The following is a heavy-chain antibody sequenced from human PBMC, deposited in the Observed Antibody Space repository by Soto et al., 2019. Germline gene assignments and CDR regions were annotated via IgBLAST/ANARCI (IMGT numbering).Heavy chain of an antibody. D-gene: IGHD3-16*01. CDR3: ATFTFGRPFDT. J-gene: IGHJ3*02. CDR2: ISGSGFST. CDR1: GFTFNTYA. Sequence: GGSLRLSCAASGFTFNTYAMSWVRQAPGQGLEWVSAISGSGFSTYYADSVKGRFSISSDSSKNTLFLQMNSLRVDDTAVYFCATFTFGRPFDTWGQGTMVTVSS. V-gene: IGHV3-23*01.